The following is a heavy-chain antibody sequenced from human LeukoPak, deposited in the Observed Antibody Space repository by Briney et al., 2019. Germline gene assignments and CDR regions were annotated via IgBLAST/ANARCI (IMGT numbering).Heavy chain of an antibody. D-gene: IGHD6-13*01. J-gene: IGHJ3*02. V-gene: IGHV4-59*08. CDR3: ARPGIAAADDAFDI. CDR2: IYYSGST. CDR1: GGSISSYY. Sequence: ASETLSLTCTVSGGSISSYYWSWIRQPPGKGLEWIGYIYYSGSTNYNPSLKSRVTISVDTSKNQFSLKLSSVTAADTAVYYCARPGIAAADDAFDIWGQGTMVTVSS.